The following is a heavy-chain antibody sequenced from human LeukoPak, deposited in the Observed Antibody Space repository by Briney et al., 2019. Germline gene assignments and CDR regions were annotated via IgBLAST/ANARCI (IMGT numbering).Heavy chain of an antibody. Sequence: SETLSLTCTVSGGSISSSSYYWGWIRQPPGKGLEWIGSIYYSGSTYYNPSLKSQVTISVDTSKNQFSLKLSSVTAADTAVYYCARQQTTVTKSPFDYWGQGTLVTVSS. D-gene: IGHD4-17*01. J-gene: IGHJ4*02. CDR3: ARQQTTVTKSPFDY. CDR1: GGSISSSSYY. V-gene: IGHV4-39*01. CDR2: IYYSGST.